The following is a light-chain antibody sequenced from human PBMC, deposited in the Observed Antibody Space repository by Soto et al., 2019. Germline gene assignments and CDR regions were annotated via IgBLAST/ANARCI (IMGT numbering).Light chain of an antibody. CDR1: SGHSSYA. V-gene: IGLV4-69*01. CDR3: QTWAPGIVV. CDR2: VNSDGSH. Sequence: QPLLTQSPSASASLGASVKLTCTLSSGHSSYAIAWHQQQPEKGPRYLMKVNSDGSHNKGDGITDRFSGSSSGAERYLTISSLQSEDEADYYCQTWAPGIVVFGGGTKLTVL. J-gene: IGLJ2*01.